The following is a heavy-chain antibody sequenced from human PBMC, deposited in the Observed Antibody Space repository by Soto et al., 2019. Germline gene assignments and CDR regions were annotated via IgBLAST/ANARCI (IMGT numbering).Heavy chain of an antibody. CDR2: IIPIFGTA. Sequence: WLHQEKRKGIEWLGGIIPIFGTANYAQKFQGRVTIPADESTSTAYMELSSLRSEDTAVYYCAKYDDDSRGYNYDSDFWVQGT. D-gene: IGHD3-22*01. CDR3: AKYDDDSRGYNYDSDF. J-gene: IGHJ4*02. V-gene: IGHV1-69*01.